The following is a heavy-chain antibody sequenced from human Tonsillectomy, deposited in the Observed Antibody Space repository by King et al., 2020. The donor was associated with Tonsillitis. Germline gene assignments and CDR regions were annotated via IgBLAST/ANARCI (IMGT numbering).Heavy chain of an antibody. J-gene: IGHJ4*02. CDR2: IKQDGSEK. D-gene: IGHD3-10*01. CDR1: GLTFSSYR. CDR3: ARELSFGSGGCNDY. Sequence: VQLVESGGGLVQPGGSLRLSCVASGLTFSSYRMSWVRQAPGKGLEWVANIKQDGSEKYYVDSVKGRFTISRDNAKNSLYLQMNSLRAEDTAVYYCARELSFGSGGCNDYWGQGSLVTVSS. V-gene: IGHV3-7*01.